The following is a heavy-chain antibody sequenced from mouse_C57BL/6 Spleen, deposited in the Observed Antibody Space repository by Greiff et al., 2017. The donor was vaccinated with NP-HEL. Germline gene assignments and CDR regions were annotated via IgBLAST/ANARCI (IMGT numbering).Heavy chain of an antibody. CDR1: GYTFTNYW. Sequence: QVQLKQSGAELVRPGTSVKMSCKASGYTFTNYWIGWAKQRPGHGLEWIGDIYPGGGYTNYNEKFKGKATLTADKSSSTAYMQFSSLTSEDSAIYYCARSTDYYGSSYPYYFDYWGQGTTLTVSS. CDR3: ARSTDYYGSSYPYYFDY. J-gene: IGHJ2*01. CDR2: IYPGGGYT. D-gene: IGHD1-1*01. V-gene: IGHV1-63*01.